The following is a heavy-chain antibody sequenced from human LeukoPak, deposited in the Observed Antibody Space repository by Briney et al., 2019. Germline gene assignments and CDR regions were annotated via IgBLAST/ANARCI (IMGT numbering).Heavy chain of an antibody. CDR1: GGSISSSSYY. D-gene: IGHD1-26*01. Sequence: SETLSLTCTVSGGSISSSSYYWGWIRQPPGKGLEWTGSIYYSGSTYYNPSLKSRVTISVDTSKNQFPLKLSSVTAADTAVYYCALRTREDYYYYMDVWGKGTTVTVSS. J-gene: IGHJ6*03. V-gene: IGHV4-39*01. CDR3: ALRTREDYYYYMDV. CDR2: IYYSGST.